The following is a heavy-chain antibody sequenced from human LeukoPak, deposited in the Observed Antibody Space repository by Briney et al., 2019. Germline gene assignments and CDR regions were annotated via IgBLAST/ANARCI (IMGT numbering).Heavy chain of an antibody. Sequence: SETLSLTCAVSGGSISSGGYSWSWIRQPPGTGLEWIGYIYHSGSTYYNPSLKSRVTISVDRSKNQFSLKLSSVTAADTAVYYCARDIAAAGLAFDYWGQGTLVTVSS. CDR1: GGSISSGGYS. V-gene: IGHV4-30-2*01. CDR2: IYHSGST. J-gene: IGHJ4*02. D-gene: IGHD6-13*01. CDR3: ARDIAAAGLAFDY.